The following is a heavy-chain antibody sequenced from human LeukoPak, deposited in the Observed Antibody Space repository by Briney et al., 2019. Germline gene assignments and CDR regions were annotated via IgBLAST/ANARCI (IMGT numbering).Heavy chain of an antibody. V-gene: IGHV3-23*01. J-gene: IGHJ4*02. CDR1: GFTFSSYE. CDR3: ATFLYAGNAGGSVGY. CDR2: ISGSGGST. Sequence: GGSLRLSCAASGFTFSSYEMNWVRQAPGKGLEWVSAISGSGGSTYYADSVKGRFTISRDNSKNTLYLQMNSLRAEDTAVYYCATFLYAGNAGGSVGYWGQGTLVTVSS. D-gene: IGHD4-23*01.